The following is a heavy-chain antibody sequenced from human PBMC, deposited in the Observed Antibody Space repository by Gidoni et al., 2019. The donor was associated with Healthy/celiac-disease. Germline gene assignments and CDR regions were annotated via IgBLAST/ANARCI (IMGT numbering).Heavy chain of an antibody. V-gene: IGHV3-33*01. D-gene: IGHD6-13*01. CDR2: IWYDGSNK. J-gene: IGHJ3*02. Sequence: QVQLVESGGGVVQPGRSLRLSCAASGFTFSSYGMHWVRQAPGKGLEWVAVIWYDGSNKYYADSVKGRFTISRDNSKNTLYLQMNSLRAEDTAVYYCARDFSRQQGRDAFDIWGQGTMVTVSS. CDR1: GFTFSSYG. CDR3: ARDFSRQQGRDAFDI.